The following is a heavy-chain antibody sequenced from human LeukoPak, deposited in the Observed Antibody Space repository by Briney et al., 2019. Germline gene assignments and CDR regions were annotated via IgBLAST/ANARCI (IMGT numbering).Heavy chain of an antibody. J-gene: IGHJ4*02. Sequence: GGSLRLSCTASGFTFSNYAMSWVRQAPGKGLEWVSTISGSDGSTYYADSVKGRFTVSRDNSKNTLSLQMNSLRAEDTAVYYCAKDPGVVPAHYFDYWGQGTLVTVSS. CDR3: AKDPGVVPAHYFDY. CDR1: GFTFSNYA. D-gene: IGHD2-2*01. CDR2: ISGSDGST. V-gene: IGHV3-23*01.